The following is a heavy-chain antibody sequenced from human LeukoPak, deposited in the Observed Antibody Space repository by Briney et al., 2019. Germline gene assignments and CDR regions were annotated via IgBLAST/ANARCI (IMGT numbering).Heavy chain of an antibody. CDR3: ARSYQINDYGDYAD. CDR2: IYHSGST. V-gene: IGHV4-4*02. J-gene: IGHJ4*02. Sequence: PSETLSLTCAVSGGSISSSNWWSWVRQPPGKGLEWIGEIYHSGSTNYNPSLKSRVTISVDKSKNQFSLKLSSVTAADTAVYYCARSYQINDYGDYADWGQGTLVTVSS. CDR1: GGSISSSNW. D-gene: IGHD4-17*01.